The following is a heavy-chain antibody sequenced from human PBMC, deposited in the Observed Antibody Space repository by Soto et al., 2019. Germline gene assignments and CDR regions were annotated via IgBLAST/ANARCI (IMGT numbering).Heavy chain of an antibody. D-gene: IGHD2-2*01. CDR3: ARAVVPAAMHEGGMDV. Sequence: QVQLVQSGAEVKKPGSSVKVSCKASGGTFSSYAISWVRQAPGQGLEWMGGIIPIFGTENYAQKFQGRVTITADESTSTAYMELSSLRSEDTTVYYCARAVVPAAMHEGGMDVWGQGTTVIDFS. V-gene: IGHV1-69*01. CDR2: IIPIFGTE. CDR1: GGTFSSYA. J-gene: IGHJ6*02.